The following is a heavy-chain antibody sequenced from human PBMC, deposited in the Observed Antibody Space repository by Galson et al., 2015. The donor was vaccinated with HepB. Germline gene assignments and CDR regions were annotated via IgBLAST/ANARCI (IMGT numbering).Heavy chain of an antibody. Sequence: SVKVSCKASGGTFSSYAISWVRQAPGQGLEWMGGIIPILGIANYAQKFQGRVTITADKSTSTAYMELSSLRSEDTAVYYCARQVWGAAALLDYYYYYYMDVWGKGTTVTVSS. V-gene: IGHV1-69*10. CDR1: GGTFSSYA. J-gene: IGHJ6*03. CDR2: IIPILGIA. D-gene: IGHD6-13*01. CDR3: ARQVWGAAALLDYYYYYYMDV.